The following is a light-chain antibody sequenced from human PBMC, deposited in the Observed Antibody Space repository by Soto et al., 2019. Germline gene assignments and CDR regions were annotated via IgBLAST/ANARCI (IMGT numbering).Light chain of an antibody. CDR2: EAT. CDR1: SSDVGSYNL. J-gene: IGLJ2*01. Sequence: QSALTQPASVSGSPEQSITISCTGTSSDVGSYNLVSWYQQHPGKAPKVMIYEATKRPSGVSNRFSGSRSDSTASLTISGLQAEDEATYYCSSYSSATEGVLFGGWTKLTVL. V-gene: IGLV2-14*02. CDR3: SSYSSATEGVL.